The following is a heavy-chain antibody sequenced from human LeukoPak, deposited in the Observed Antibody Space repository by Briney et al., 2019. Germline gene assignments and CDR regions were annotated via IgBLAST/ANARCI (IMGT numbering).Heavy chain of an antibody. Sequence: SETLSLTCAVYGGSFSGYYWSWIRQPPGKGLEWIGEINHNGSTNYNPSLKSRVTISVDTSKNQFSLKLSSVTAADTAVYYCARGSSSWTDEGGYFDYWGQGTLVTVSS. CDR1: GGSFSGYY. CDR2: INHNGST. CDR3: ARGSSSWTDEGGYFDY. V-gene: IGHV4-34*01. D-gene: IGHD6-13*01. J-gene: IGHJ4*02.